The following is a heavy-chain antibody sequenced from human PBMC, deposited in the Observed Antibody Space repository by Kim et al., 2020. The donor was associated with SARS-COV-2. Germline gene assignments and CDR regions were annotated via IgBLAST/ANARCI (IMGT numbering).Heavy chain of an antibody. J-gene: IGHJ4*02. V-gene: IGHV3-7*01. Sequence: GSEKYYVDSVKGRFTISRDNAKNSLYLQMNSLRAEDTAVYYCARGTWFDYWGQGTLVTVSS. CDR3: ARGTWFDY. CDR2: GSEK.